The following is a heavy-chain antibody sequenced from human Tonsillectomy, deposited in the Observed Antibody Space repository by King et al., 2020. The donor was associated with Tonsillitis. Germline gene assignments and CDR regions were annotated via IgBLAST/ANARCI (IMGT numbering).Heavy chain of an antibody. CDR2: ISSFSDYI. D-gene: IGHD2-2*01. CDR3: ARAEWHQLPAIKD. Sequence: VQLVESGGGLVKPGGSLRLSCAASGFTFSTYSMHWVRQAPGKGLEWVSSISSFSDYIYYADSLKGRFTISRDNAKNSLFLQMNSLRAEDTALYYCARAEWHQLPAIKDWGQGTLVTVSS. J-gene: IGHJ4*02. CDR1: GFTFSTYS. V-gene: IGHV3-21*01.